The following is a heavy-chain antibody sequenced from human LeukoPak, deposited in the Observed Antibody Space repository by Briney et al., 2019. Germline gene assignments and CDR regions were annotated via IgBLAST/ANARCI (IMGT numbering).Heavy chain of an antibody. Sequence: SAGSLSLSCAASGFTFSSYAMSWVRQAPGKGLEWVSAINDSGGSTYYANSVKGRFTISGDNSKNTLNLQMNSLRAEDTAVYYCARYEPTVGPRGNWVDPGGQGTLVTVSS. CDR2: INDSGGST. CDR3: ARYEPTVGPRGNWVDP. J-gene: IGHJ5*02. D-gene: IGHD4-23*01. V-gene: IGHV3-23*01. CDR1: GFTFSSYA.